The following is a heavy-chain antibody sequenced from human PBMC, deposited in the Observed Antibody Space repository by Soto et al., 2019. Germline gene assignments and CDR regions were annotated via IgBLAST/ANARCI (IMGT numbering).Heavy chain of an antibody. D-gene: IGHD3-10*01. CDR2: INPSGGST. V-gene: IGHV1-46*03. CDR1: GYTFSRYY. J-gene: IGHJ6*02. Sequence: GASLKVSCKASGYTFSRYYMHWVRQAPGQGLEWMGIINPSGGSTSYAQKFQGRVTVTRDASTSTVYMELSSLRPEDTAVYYCPRNGWWYYGSRSYNYYYGMDVWGQGTTVTVSS. CDR3: PRNGWWYYGSRSYNYYYGMDV.